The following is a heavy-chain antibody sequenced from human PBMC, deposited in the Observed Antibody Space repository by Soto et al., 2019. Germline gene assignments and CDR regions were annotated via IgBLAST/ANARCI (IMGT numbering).Heavy chain of an antibody. V-gene: IGHV3-23*01. Sequence: EVQLLESGGGLVEPGGSLRLSCGASGFTFITYAMTWVRQAPGKGLEWVSSISSTGGTTDYADSVKGRFTISRDNSNNTLYLQMNSLRAEDTAVYFCATPIGREHCSGGSCYSGGDHWGQGTLVTVSS. CDR1: GFTFITYA. CDR3: ATPIGREHCSGGSCYSGGDH. D-gene: IGHD2-15*01. CDR2: ISSTGGTT. J-gene: IGHJ4*02.